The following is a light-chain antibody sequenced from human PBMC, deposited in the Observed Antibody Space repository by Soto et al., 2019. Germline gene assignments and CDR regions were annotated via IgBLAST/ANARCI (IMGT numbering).Light chain of an antibody. J-gene: IGKJ2*01. CDR3: QQSGTSPPYT. V-gene: IGKV3-20*01. CDR1: QSLSSTY. Sequence: EIVLTQSPGTLSLSPGERATLSCRASQSLSSTYLAWYQQKVGQSPRLLIYGASSRATGIPDRFSGSGSGTDFTLTIRRLEPEDFAVYYCQQSGTSPPYTFGPGTKVDIK. CDR2: GAS.